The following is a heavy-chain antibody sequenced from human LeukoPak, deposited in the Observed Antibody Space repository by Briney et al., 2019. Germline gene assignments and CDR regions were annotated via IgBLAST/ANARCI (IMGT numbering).Heavy chain of an antibody. D-gene: IGHD2-21*02. J-gene: IGHJ5*02. CDR3: AKSVTADP. Sequence: GGSLRLSCAASGFTFSTYALSWVRQAPGKGLEWVSAISPGGDRTYYPDSVKGRFAISRDNSKNMLYLQMDSLRAEDTAVYYCAKSVTADPWGQGTLVTVSS. CDR1: GFTFSTYA. CDR2: ISPGGDRT. V-gene: IGHV3-23*01.